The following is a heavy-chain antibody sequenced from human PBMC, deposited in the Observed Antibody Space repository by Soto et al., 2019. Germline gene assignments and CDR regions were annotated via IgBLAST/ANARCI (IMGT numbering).Heavy chain of an antibody. D-gene: IGHD2-15*01. V-gene: IGHV1-69*13. CDR3: AVLVVVAATDFDY. Sequence: GASVKVSCNASGGTFSSYAISWVRQAPGQGLEWMGGIIPIFGTANYAQKFQGRVTITADESTSTAYMELSSLRSEDTAVYYCAVLVVVAATDFDYWGQGTLVTVSS. CDR1: GGTFSSYA. CDR2: IIPIFGTA. J-gene: IGHJ4*02.